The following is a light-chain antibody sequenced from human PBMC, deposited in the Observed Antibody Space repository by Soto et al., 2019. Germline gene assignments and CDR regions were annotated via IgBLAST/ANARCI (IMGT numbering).Light chain of an antibody. V-gene: IGKV1-6*01. CDR3: LQDYNYPWT. CDR2: AAS. CDR1: QGIRNG. Sequence: AIQMTQSPSSLSASVGDRVTITCRASQGIRNGLGWYPQKPGKAPKLLIYAASSLQSGVPSRFSGSGSGTDFTLTISSLQPEDFATYYCLQDYNYPWTFGQGTKVEIK. J-gene: IGKJ1*01.